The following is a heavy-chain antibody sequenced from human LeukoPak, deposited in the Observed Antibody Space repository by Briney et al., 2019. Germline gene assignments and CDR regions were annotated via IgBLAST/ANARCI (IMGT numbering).Heavy chain of an antibody. V-gene: IGHV4-59*01. Sequence: SETLSLTCTVSGGSISSYYWSWIRQPPGKGLEWIGYIYYSGSTNYNPSLESRVTISVDTSKNQFSLKLTSVTAADTAIYYCARGTGYYPHWSQGTLVTVSS. J-gene: IGHJ4*02. CDR1: GGSISSYY. CDR3: ARGTGYYPH. CDR2: IYYSGST. D-gene: IGHD3/OR15-3a*01.